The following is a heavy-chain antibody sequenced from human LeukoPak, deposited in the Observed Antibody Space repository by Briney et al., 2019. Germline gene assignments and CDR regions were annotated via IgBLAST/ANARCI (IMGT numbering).Heavy chain of an antibody. CDR1: GYSFTSYW. D-gene: IGHD5-18*01. J-gene: IGHJ6*04. CDR3: ARAWIQLWSNMDV. Sequence: GESLKISCKGSGYSFTSYWISWVRQMPGKGREWMGRIDPSDSYTNYSPSFQGHVTISADKSISTAHLQWSSLKASDTAMYYCARAWIQLWSNMDVWGKGTTVTVSS. CDR2: IDPSDSYT. V-gene: IGHV5-10-1*01.